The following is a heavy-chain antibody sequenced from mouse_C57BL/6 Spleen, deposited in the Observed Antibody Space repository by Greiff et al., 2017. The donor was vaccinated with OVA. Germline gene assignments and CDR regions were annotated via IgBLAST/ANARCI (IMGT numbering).Heavy chain of an antibody. CDR3: ARNAHRSSPCAMDY. Sequence: QVQLQQSGPGLVQPSQSLSITCTVSGFSLTSYGVHWVRQSPGKGLEWLGVIWRGGSTDYNAAFISRLSISKDKSKSQVFIKMNRLQADDTAIYYCARNAHRSSPCAMDYWGQGTSVTVSS. CDR1: GFSLTSYG. J-gene: IGHJ4*01. D-gene: IGHD1-1*01. CDR2: IWRGGST. V-gene: IGHV2-2*01.